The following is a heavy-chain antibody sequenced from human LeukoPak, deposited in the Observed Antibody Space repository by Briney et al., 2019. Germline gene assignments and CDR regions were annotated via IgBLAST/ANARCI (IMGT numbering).Heavy chain of an antibody. J-gene: IGHJ4*02. CDR1: GYTFSSYW. CDR2: IYPGDSDT. CDR3: ARRFSSWEPFDY. Sequence: GESLKISCKASGYTFSSYWIGWVRQMPGKGLEWMGVIYPGDSDTRYSPSFQGQVTISADKSISTAYLQWSSLKASDTAMYYCARRFSSWEPFDYWGQGTLVTVSS. V-gene: IGHV5-51*01. D-gene: IGHD1-26*01.